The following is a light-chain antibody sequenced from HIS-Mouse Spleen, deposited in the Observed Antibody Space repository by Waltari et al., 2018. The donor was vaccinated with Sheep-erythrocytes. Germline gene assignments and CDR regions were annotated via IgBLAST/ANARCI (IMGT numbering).Light chain of an antibody. V-gene: IGLV2-11*01. CDR3: CSYAGSYNHV. CDR2: DVR. CDR1: SRSGGGYNY. J-gene: IGLJ1*01. Sequence: SALTQPRSVSGSPGQSVTISCTGTSRSGGGYNYVPWYQQHPGKAPKLMIYDVRKRPSGVPDRFSGSKSGNTASLTISGLQAEDEADYYCCSYAGSYNHVFATGTKVTVL.